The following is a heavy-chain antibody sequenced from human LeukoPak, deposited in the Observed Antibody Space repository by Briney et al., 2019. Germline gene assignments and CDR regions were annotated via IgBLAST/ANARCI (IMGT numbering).Heavy chain of an antibody. J-gene: IGHJ3*02. V-gene: IGHV3-74*01. CDR3: ASHLPGYGDYVGAFDI. D-gene: IGHD4-17*01. Sequence: PGGSLRLSCAASGFTFSSYWMHWVRQAPGKGLVWVSRINSDGSSTSYADSVEGRFTISRDNAKNTLYLQMNSLRAEDTAVYYCASHLPGYGDYVGAFDIWGQGTMVTVSS. CDR1: GFTFSSYW. CDR2: INSDGSST.